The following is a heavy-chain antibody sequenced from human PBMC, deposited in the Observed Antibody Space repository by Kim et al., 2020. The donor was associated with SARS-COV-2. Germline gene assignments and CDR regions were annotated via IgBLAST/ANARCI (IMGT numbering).Heavy chain of an antibody. D-gene: IGHD2-2*01. Sequence: ASVKVSCKASGYTFTSYGISWVRQAPGQGLEWMGGISAYNGNTNYAQKLQGRVTMTTDTSTSTAYMELRSLRSDDTAVYYCARDRGIVVVPAWDFDPWGQGTLVTVSS. V-gene: IGHV1-18*01. CDR3: ARDRGIVVVPAWDFDP. J-gene: IGHJ5*02. CDR1: GYTFTSYG. CDR2: ISAYNGNT.